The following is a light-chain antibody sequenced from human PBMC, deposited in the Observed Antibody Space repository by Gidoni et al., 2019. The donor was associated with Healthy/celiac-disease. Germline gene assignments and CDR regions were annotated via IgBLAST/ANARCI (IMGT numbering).Light chain of an antibody. Sequence: QSALTQPASVSGSPGQSITISCTGTSSDVGSYNLFSWYQQHPGKAPKLMIYEGSKRPSGVSNRFSGSKPGNTASLTISGLQAEDEADYYCCSYAGSSTSYVVFGGGTKLTVL. CDR3: CSYAGSSTSYVV. J-gene: IGLJ2*01. CDR1: SSDVGSYNL. CDR2: EGS. V-gene: IGLV2-23*01.